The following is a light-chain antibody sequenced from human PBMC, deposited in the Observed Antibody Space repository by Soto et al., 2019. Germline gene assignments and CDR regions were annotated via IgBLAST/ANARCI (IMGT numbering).Light chain of an antibody. Sequence: EIVMTQSPATLSVSPGERATLSCRASQSVSSNLAWYQQKPGQAPRLLIYGASTRATGIPARFSGSGSGTEFNLTLSSLQSEDFAVYYCQQYNNWPPEKTFGQGTKVEIK. V-gene: IGKV3-15*01. CDR1: QSVSSN. CDR2: GAS. CDR3: QQYNNWPPEKT. J-gene: IGKJ1*01.